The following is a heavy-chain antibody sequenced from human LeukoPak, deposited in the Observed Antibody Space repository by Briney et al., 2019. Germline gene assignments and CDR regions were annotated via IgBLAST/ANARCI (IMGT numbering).Heavy chain of an antibody. V-gene: IGHV4-39*07. J-gene: IGHJ5*02. CDR3: ARGPLRTPQDWFDP. D-gene: IGHD5-12*01. CDR2: IYYSGST. CDR1: GGSITSGSHY. Sequence: KASETLSLTCTVSGGSITSGSHYWSWIRQPPGKGLEWIGSIYYSGSTYYNPSLKSRVTISVDTSKNQFSLKLSSVTAADTAVYYCARGPLRTPQDWFDPWGQGTLVTVSS.